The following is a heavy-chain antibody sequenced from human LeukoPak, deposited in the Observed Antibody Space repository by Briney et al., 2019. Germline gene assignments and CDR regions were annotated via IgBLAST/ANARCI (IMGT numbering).Heavy chain of an antibody. V-gene: IGHV3-74*01. CDR3: ANGQLVPDDS. CDR1: GFTFSSYW. D-gene: IGHD6-6*01. Sequence: GGSLRLSCAASGFTFSSYWMHWVRRAPGKGLVWVSRINSDGSRTHYADSVKGRFTISRDNAKNTLYLQRNRLRVEVTAVYYCANGQLVPDDSWGQGTLVTVSS. J-gene: IGHJ4*02. CDR2: INSDGSRT.